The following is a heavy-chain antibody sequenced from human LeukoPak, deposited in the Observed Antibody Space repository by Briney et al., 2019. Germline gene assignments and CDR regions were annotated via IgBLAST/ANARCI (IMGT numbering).Heavy chain of an antibody. D-gene: IGHD2-15*01. J-gene: IGHJ4*02. CDR3: ARDYDFYCSGGSCYSPRRSDY. Sequence: GGSLRLSCAASGFTFSSYSMKWVRQAPGKGLEWVSSISTGSSYIHYADSVKGRFTISGDNAKNSLYLQMNSLRAEDTAVYYCARDYDFYCSGGSCYSPRRSDYWGQGTLVTVSS. CDR2: ISTGSSYI. V-gene: IGHV3-21*01. CDR1: GFTFSSYS.